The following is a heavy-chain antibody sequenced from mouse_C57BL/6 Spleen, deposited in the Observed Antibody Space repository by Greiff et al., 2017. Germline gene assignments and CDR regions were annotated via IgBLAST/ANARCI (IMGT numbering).Heavy chain of an antibody. J-gene: IGHJ3*01. V-gene: IGHV1-59*01. Sequence: QVQLQQPGAELVRPGTSVKLSCKASGYTFTSYWMHWVKQRPGQGLEWIGVIDPSDSYTNYNQKFKGKATLTVDTSSSTAYMQLSSLPSEDSAVYDCAGSCYGYDAAYWGQGTLVTVSA. CDR3: AGSCYGYDAAY. D-gene: IGHD2-2*01. CDR1: GYTFTSYW. CDR2: IDPSDSYT.